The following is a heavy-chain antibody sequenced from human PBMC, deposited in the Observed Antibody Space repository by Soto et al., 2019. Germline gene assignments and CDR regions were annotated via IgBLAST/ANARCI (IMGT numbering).Heavy chain of an antibody. CDR1: GFNFSDYG. CDR3: AKDPTVDDWYFDL. Sequence: GGSLRLSCAAAGFNFSDYGVHWVRQALGKGLEWVAVISYDGNNKYYADSVKGRFTISRDNSKNTLYLQMNSLRAEDTAVYYCAKDPTVDDWYFDLWGRGTLVTVSS. D-gene: IGHD4-17*01. CDR2: ISYDGNNK. J-gene: IGHJ2*01. V-gene: IGHV3-30*18.